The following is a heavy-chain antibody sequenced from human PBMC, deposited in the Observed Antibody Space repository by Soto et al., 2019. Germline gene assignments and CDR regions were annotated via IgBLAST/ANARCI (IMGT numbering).Heavy chain of an antibody. CDR1: GFTVSSYV. Sequence: PGGSLRLSCAASGFTVSSYVMTWVRQAPGEGLQWVSSISGSGGSTYYADSVKGRFTISRDNSKNTLYLQMNSLRAEDTAVYYCAKDRDFDWLLYRFDYWGQGTLVTVS. CDR2: ISGSGGST. CDR3: AKDRDFDWLLYRFDY. J-gene: IGHJ4*02. D-gene: IGHD3-9*01. V-gene: IGHV3-23*01.